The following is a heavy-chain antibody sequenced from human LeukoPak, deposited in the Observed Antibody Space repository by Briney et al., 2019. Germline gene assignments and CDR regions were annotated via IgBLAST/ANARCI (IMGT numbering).Heavy chain of an antibody. CDR1: GGSFSGYY. V-gene: IGHV4-34*01. Sequence: SETLSLTCAVYGGSFSGYYWSWIRQPPGKGLEWIGGINHSGSTNYNPSLKSRVTISVDTSKNQFSLKLSSVTAADTAVYYCARGPRVCSGGSCYSSASRQYFQHWGQGTLVTVSS. D-gene: IGHD2-15*01. J-gene: IGHJ1*01. CDR2: INHSGST. CDR3: ARGPRVCSGGSCYSSASRQYFQH.